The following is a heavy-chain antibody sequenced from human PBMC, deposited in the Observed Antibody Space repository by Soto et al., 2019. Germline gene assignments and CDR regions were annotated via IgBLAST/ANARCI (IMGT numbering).Heavy chain of an antibody. V-gene: IGHV3-33*01. Sequence: QVQLVESGGGVVQPGWSLRLSCAASGFTFSSYGMHWVRQAPGKGLEWVAVIRYDGSNKYYADSVKGRFTISRDNYKNALYLQMSSLRGEDTAVYYCASWLFDYWGQGTLVTVSS. CDR1: GFTFSSYG. CDR2: IRYDGSNK. CDR3: ASWLFDY. J-gene: IGHJ4*02. D-gene: IGHD5-12*01.